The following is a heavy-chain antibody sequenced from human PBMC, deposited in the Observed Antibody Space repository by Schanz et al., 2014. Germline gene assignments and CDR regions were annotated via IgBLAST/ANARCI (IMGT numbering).Heavy chain of an antibody. D-gene: IGHD6-6*01. V-gene: IGHV3-11*05. J-gene: IGHJ5*02. CDR1: GFTFSDYY. Sequence: VRLVESGGGLVKPGGSLRLSCAASGFTFSDYYMAWIRQAPGKGLEWVSHISGSSIHKNYADSVKGRFSISRDNAKNSLYLQMNSLRAEDTAFYHCARGSSASLSRVWFDLWGQGTLVTVSS. CDR2: ISGSSIHK. CDR3: ARGSSASLSRVWFDL.